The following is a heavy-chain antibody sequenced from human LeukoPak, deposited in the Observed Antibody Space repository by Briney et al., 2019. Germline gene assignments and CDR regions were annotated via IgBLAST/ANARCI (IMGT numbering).Heavy chain of an antibody. V-gene: IGHV3-53*01. J-gene: IGHJ5*02. D-gene: IGHD4-17*01. CDR3: IVFGDSNH. CDR2: THSSGGT. Sequence: AGGSLRLSCAASGFTVSHNYMSWVRQAPGKGLEWVSATHSSGGTYYADSVKGRFTISRDTSKNTLYLQINSLSVEDTAVYYCIVFGDSNHWGQGTLVTASS. CDR1: GFTVSHNY.